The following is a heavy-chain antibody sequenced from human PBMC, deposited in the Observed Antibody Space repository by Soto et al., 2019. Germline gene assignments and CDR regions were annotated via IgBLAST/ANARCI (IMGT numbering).Heavy chain of an antibody. CDR1: GGSISSYH. Sequence: SETLSLTCTVSGGSISSYHWSWIRQSPGKGLEWIGYTSNSAPTIYNPSLKSRVTISADTSKNQFSLRLSSVTAADTAVYYCGRNRYAPDYYDSSGYYWGQGTLVTVSS. D-gene: IGHD3-22*01. CDR3: GRNRYAPDYYDSSGYY. J-gene: IGHJ4*02. V-gene: IGHV4-59*08. CDR2: TSNSAPT.